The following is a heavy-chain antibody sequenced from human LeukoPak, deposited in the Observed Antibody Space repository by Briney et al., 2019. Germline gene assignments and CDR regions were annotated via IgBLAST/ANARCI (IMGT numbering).Heavy chain of an antibody. CDR1: GYAFASHY. V-gene: IGHV1-46*01. J-gene: IGHJ4*02. CDR3: ARSKYVVRGAELDY. CDR2: INPIDGRT. D-gene: IGHD3-10*01. Sequence: ASVKVSCKASGYAFASHYMHWVRQAPGQGLEWMGKINPIDGRTTYAQKFQGRVNMPSDMSTSTVYMELSSLRSEDTAVYYCARSKYVVRGAELDYWGQGTLVTVSS.